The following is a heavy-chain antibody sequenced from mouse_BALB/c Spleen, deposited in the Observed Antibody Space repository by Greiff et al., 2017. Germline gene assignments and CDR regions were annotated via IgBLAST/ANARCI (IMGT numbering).Heavy chain of an antibody. CDR1: GYTFSSYW. V-gene: IGHV1-9*01. D-gene: IGHD2-3*01. CDR3: ARWGDGYYEGVYAMDY. J-gene: IGHJ4*01. Sequence: LMKPGASVKISCKATGYTFSSYWIEWVKQRPGHGLEWIGEILPGSGSTNYNEKFKGKATFTADTSSNTAYMQLSSLTSEDSAVYYCARWGDGYYEGVYAMDYWGQGTSVTVSS. CDR2: ILPGSGST.